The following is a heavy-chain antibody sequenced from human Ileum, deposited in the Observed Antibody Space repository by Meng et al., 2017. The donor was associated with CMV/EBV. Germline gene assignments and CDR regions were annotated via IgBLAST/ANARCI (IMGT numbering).Heavy chain of an antibody. V-gene: IGHV4-34*01. J-gene: IGHJ4*02. Sequence: VQLQPVGAGLLKPSETLSLTCAVYVGSFSVYRWSWIRQPPGKGLQWIGEINDDGDTNYDPSLNSRVTISVDTSKKQFSLRLTSVTAADTAMYYCARGDIAASLEFWDQGTLVTVSS. CDR2: INDDGDT. D-gene: IGHD6-13*01. CDR3: ARGDIAASLEF. CDR1: VGSFSVYR.